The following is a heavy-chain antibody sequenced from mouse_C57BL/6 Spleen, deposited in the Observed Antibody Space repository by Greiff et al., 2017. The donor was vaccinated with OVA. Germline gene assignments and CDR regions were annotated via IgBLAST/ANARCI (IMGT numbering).Heavy chain of an antibody. CDR3: ASTPYYGSPRDY. Sequence: EVQLQESGPGLVKPSQSLSLTCSVTGYSITSGYYWNWIRQFPGNKLEWMGYISYDGSNNYNPSLKNRISITRDTSKNQFFLKLNSVTTEDTATYYCASTPYYGSPRDYWGQGTSVTVSS. J-gene: IGHJ4*01. V-gene: IGHV3-6*01. CDR2: ISYDGSN. D-gene: IGHD1-1*01. CDR1: GYSITSGYY.